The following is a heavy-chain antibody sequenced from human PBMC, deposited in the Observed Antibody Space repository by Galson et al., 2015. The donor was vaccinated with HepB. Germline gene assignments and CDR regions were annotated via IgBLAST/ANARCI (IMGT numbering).Heavy chain of an antibody. CDR3: AKDPRSGYYDGGGSVFDY. J-gene: IGHJ4*02. CDR2: ISWNSGSI. D-gene: IGHD3-3*01. CDR1: GFTFDDYA. Sequence: SLRLSCAASGFTFDDYAMHWVRQAPGKGLEWVSGISWNSGSIGYADSVKGRFTISRDNAKNSLYLQMNSLRAEDTALYYCAKDPRSGYYDGGGSVFDYWGQGTLVTVSS. V-gene: IGHV3-9*01.